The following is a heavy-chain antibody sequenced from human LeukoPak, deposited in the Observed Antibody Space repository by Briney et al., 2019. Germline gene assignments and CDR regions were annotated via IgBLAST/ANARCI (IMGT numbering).Heavy chain of an antibody. CDR3: ASSRYDSSGYYGIIGY. V-gene: IGHV3-23*01. CDR1: GFTFSSYG. Sequence: GGTLRLSCAASGFTFSSYGMSWVRQAPGKGLEWVSAISGSGGSTYYADSVKGRFTISRDNSKNPLYLQMNSLRAEDTAVYYCASSRYDSSGYYGIIGYWGQGTLVTVSS. D-gene: IGHD3-22*01. CDR2: ISGSGGST. J-gene: IGHJ4*02.